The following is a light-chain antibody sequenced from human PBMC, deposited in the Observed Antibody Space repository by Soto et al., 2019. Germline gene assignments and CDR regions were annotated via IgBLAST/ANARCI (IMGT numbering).Light chain of an antibody. Sequence: EIVLTQSPGTLSLSPGDRATLSCRASPSVSRSYLGWYQQKPGQAPRLLMYGASIRATGIPAKFSGSGSGTEFTLTISSLQSEDFALYYCPRYNGTFGQGTRLEIK. CDR1: PSVSRSY. J-gene: IGKJ5*01. CDR2: GAS. V-gene: IGKV3-20*01. CDR3: PRYNGT.